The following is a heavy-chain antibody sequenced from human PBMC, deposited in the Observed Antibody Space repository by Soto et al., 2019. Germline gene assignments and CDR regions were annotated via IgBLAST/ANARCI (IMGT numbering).Heavy chain of an antibody. V-gene: IGHV3-48*04. Sequence: GGSLRLSCAASGFTFSSYSMNWVRQAPGKGLEWVSYISSSSSTIYYADSVKGRFTISRDNAKNSLYLQMNSLRAEDTAVYYCARDAELGMGIFDYRGQGTLVTVSS. CDR2: ISSSSSTI. D-gene: IGHD7-27*01. J-gene: IGHJ4*02. CDR1: GFTFSSYS. CDR3: ARDAELGMGIFDY.